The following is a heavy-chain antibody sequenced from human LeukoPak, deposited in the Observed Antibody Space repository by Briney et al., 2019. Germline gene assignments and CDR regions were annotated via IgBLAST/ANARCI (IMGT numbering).Heavy chain of an antibody. CDR1: GGSFSGYY. CDR3: ARGPPLEDHSNYENGMDV. Sequence: PSETLSLTCAVYGGSFSGYYWSWIRQPPGKGLEWIGEINHSGSTNYNPSLKSRVTISVDTSKNQFSLKLSSVTAADTAVYYCARGPPLEDHSNYENGMDVWGQGTTVTVSS. J-gene: IGHJ6*02. CDR2: INHSGST. D-gene: IGHD4-4*01. V-gene: IGHV4-34*01.